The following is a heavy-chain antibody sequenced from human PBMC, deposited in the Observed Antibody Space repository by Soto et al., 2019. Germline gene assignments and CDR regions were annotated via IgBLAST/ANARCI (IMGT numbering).Heavy chain of an antibody. Sequence: SECLSLTCTVSGDTMSSSNYHWGWIRQPPGKGLEWIGSIYYSGSTYYNPSLKSRVTISIDTSKNQFSPKLTSVTAADTSVYYCARIGWVAIFGVARHFDYWGLGVLVTVSS. J-gene: IGHJ4*02. V-gene: IGHV4-39*01. CDR2: IYYSGST. D-gene: IGHD3-3*01. CDR3: ARIGWVAIFGVARHFDY. CDR1: GDTMSSSNYH.